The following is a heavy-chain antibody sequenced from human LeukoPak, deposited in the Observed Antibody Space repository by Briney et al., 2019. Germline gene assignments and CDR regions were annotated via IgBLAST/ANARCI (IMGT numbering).Heavy chain of an antibody. Sequence: GGSLRLSCAAAGFTFDDYCMSWVRQAPGRGLEWVSGINWNGSSTGYADSVKGRFTIYRDNAKNSLYLQMNSLRDEDTALYYCARADSYCSSTSCYMVYWGQGTLVTVSS. D-gene: IGHD2-2*02. CDR3: ARADSYCSSTSCYMVY. V-gene: IGHV3-20*04. J-gene: IGHJ4*02. CDR2: INWNGSST. CDR1: GFTFDDYC.